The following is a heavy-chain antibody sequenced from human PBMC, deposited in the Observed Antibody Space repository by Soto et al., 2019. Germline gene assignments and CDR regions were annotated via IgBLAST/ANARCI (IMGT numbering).Heavy chain of an antibody. V-gene: IGHV4-31*03. Sequence: SETLSLTCTVSGGSISSGGYCWGWIRQHPGKGLEWIGYIYYSGSTYYNPSLKSRVTISVDTSKNQFSLKLSSVTAADTAVYYCARFNYDILTGLTHFDYWGQGTLVTVSS. CDR3: ARFNYDILTGLTHFDY. J-gene: IGHJ4*02. CDR1: GGSISSGGYC. CDR2: IYYSGST. D-gene: IGHD3-9*01.